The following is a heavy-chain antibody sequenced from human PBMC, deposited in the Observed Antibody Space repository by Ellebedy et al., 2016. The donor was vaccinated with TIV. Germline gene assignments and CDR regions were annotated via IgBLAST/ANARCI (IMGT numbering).Heavy chain of an antibody. CDR3: ARHHTVERGAIDY. Sequence: MPSETLSLTCTVSGGSISSPSYYWGWIRQPPGKGLEWIGSIYYSGSTYYYPSLKSLVTMSIDTSKNQFSLKLSSVTAADTAVYYCARHHTVERGAIDYWGQGTLVAVST. CDR1: GGSISSPSYY. CDR2: IYYSGST. D-gene: IGHD1-1*01. J-gene: IGHJ4*02. V-gene: IGHV4-39*01.